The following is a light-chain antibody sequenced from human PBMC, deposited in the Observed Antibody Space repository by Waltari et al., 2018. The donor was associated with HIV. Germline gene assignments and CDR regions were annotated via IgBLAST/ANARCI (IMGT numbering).Light chain of an antibody. CDR3: AVWDDTLNGPV. Sequence: QSVLTQPPSPSGTSGQRVTISCSGSNSNVGSTYISCYRQFPGAAPKILIYRNNQRPSGAADRFAGSKSGTAASRAISGLRSGDEADYDCAVWDDTLNGPVFGGGTRVTVL. CDR1: NSNVGSTY. CDR2: RNN. J-gene: IGLJ2*01. V-gene: IGLV1-47*01.